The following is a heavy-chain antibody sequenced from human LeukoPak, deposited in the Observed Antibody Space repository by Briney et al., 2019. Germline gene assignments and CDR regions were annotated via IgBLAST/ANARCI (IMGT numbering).Heavy chain of an antibody. Sequence: ASVKVSCKASGYTFTSYAMHWVRQAPGQRLEWMGWINAGNGNTKYSQKFQGRVTITRDTSASTAYMELSSLRSEDTAVYYCARDPQWLTYFDYWGQGTLVTVSS. V-gene: IGHV1-3*01. D-gene: IGHD6-19*01. CDR2: INAGNGNT. J-gene: IGHJ4*02. CDR1: GYTFTSYA. CDR3: ARDPQWLTYFDY.